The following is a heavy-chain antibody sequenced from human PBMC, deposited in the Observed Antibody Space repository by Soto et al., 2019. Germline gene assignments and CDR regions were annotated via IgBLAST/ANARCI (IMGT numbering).Heavy chain of an antibody. J-gene: IGHJ5*02. CDR3: ARGYIEQLELYNWFDP. Sequence: ASVKVSCKASGYTFTSYDINWVRQATGQGLEWMGWMNPNSGNTGYAQKFQGRVTMTRNTSISTAYMELSSLRSEDTAVYYCARGYIEQLELYNWFDPWGQGTLVTVSS. V-gene: IGHV1-8*01. CDR1: GYTFTSYD. D-gene: IGHD6-13*01. CDR2: MNPNSGNT.